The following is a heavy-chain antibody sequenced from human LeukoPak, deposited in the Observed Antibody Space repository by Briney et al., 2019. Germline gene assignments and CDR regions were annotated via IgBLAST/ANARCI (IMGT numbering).Heavy chain of an antibody. V-gene: IGHV3-23*01. CDR3: AKDLRGYDRPSDY. CDR1: GFTFNNYA. Sequence: GGSLRLSCAASGFTFNNYAMNWVRQAPGKGLEWVSGISGSGGSTDYADSVKGRFAISRDNSKNTLYLQMNSLRAEDAAVYYCAKDLRGYDRPSDYWGQGTLVTVSS. CDR2: ISGSGGST. J-gene: IGHJ4*02. D-gene: IGHD5-12*01.